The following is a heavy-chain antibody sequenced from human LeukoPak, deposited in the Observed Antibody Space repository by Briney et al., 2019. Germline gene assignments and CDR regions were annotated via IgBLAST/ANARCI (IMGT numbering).Heavy chain of an antibody. CDR3: ARTGSSVHFDY. CDR2: IKQDGSEK. V-gene: IGHV3-7*01. Sequence: GGSLRLSCAASGFTFSSYWMSWVRQAPGKGLEGVANIKQDGSEKYYVDSVKGRFTISRDNAKNSLYLQINSLRAEDTAVYYCARTGSSVHFDYWGQGTLVTVSS. CDR1: GFTFSSYW. J-gene: IGHJ4*02. D-gene: IGHD2-15*01.